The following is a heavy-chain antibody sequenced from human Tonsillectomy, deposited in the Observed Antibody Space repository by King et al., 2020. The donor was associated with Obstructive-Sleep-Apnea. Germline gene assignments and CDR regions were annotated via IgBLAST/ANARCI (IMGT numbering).Heavy chain of an antibody. Sequence: HVQLQESGPGLVKPPETLSLTCSVSGFSISFGYYWGWIRQPPGKGLEWIGTIYHSGTTHYNPSLKSRVTISIDTPKDQFSLKLSSVTAADTAVYYCARLGSRGGRGYYVPASPGDYWGQGIVVTVSS. J-gene: IGHJ4*02. D-gene: IGHD6-25*01. CDR1: GFSISFGYY. V-gene: IGHV4-38-2*01. CDR2: IYHSGTT. CDR3: ARLGSRGGRGYYVPASPGDY.